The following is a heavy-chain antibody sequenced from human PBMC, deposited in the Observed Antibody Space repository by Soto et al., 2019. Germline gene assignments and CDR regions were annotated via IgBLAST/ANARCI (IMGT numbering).Heavy chain of an antibody. CDR1: GFTFSDYY. D-gene: IGHD2-2*01. CDR3: ARDLEGDVLVPAAHIEAYYYGMDV. J-gene: IGHJ6*02. Sequence: PGGSLRLSCAASGFTFSDYYMSWIRQAPGKGLEWVSYISSSGSTIYYADSVKGRFTISRDNAKNSLYLQMNSLRAEDTAVYYCARDLEGDVLVPAAHIEAYYYGMDVWGQGTTVTVSS. CDR2: ISSSGSTI. V-gene: IGHV3-11*01.